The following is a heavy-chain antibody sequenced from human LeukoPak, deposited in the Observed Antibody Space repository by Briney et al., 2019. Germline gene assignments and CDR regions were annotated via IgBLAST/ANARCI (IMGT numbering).Heavy chain of an antibody. CDR1: GGSISSYY. CDR3: ARSPPPPVEDQGWFDP. CDR2: IYYSGST. D-gene: IGHD2-15*01. Sequence: SETLSLTCTVSGGSISSYYWSWIRQPPGKGLEWIGYIYYSGSTNYNPSLKSRVTISVDTSKNQFSLKLSSVTAADTAVYYCARSPPPPVEDQGWFDPWGQGTLVTVSS. J-gene: IGHJ5*02. V-gene: IGHV4-59*08.